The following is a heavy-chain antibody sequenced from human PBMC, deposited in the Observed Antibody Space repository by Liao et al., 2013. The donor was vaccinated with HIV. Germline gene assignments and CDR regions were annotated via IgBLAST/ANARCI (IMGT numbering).Heavy chain of an antibody. V-gene: IGHV4-59*10. CDR3: ASHYGYRDFDY. Sequence: QVQLQQWGAGLLKPSETLSLTCAVYGESFSGYYWSWIRQPAGKGLEWIGRLFDSDSTDYNPSLKSRVTISVDTSKNQFSLKLSSVTAADTAVYYCASHYGYRDFDYWGQGTLVTVSS. D-gene: IGHD5-18*01. CDR1: GESFSGYY. J-gene: IGHJ4*02. CDR2: LFDSDST.